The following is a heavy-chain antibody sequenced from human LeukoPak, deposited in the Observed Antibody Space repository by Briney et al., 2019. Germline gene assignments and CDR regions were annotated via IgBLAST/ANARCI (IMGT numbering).Heavy chain of an antibody. CDR1: GFSRTTDGVG. Sequence: ESGPTLVNPTQTLTLTCTFSGFSRTTDGVGVGWVCQPPGKALEWLALIYGDDDKRFSPSLKSRLTITKDTSKNQVVLTMTNVDPVDTATYYCAHSSDSGWKPLIQWGQGTLVIVSS. CDR3: AHSSDSGWKPLIQ. V-gene: IGHV2-5*02. CDR2: IYGDDDK. J-gene: IGHJ4*02. D-gene: IGHD6-19*01.